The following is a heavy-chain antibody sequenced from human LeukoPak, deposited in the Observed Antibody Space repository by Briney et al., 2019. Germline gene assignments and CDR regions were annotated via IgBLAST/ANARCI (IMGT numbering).Heavy chain of an antibody. J-gene: IGHJ4*02. CDR1: GYTLTDYY. Sequence: ASVKVSSKASGYTLTDYYMNWVRQAPGQGLEWMGWINPKSGGTKYAQKFQGRVTMTRDTSITTAYMELTILSSDDTAVFYCVRAGELDYWGQGTLVTVSS. D-gene: IGHD7-27*01. CDR2: INPKSGGT. V-gene: IGHV1-2*02. CDR3: VRAGELDY.